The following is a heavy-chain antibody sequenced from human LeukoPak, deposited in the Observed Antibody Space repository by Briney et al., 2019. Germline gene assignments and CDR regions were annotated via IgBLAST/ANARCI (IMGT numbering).Heavy chain of an antibody. CDR2: IYYTGST. CDR3: ARQQLSQLYYFDN. D-gene: IGHD6-13*01. J-gene: IGHJ4*02. Sequence: SETLSLTCTVTGGSINSYYWSWIRQPPGKGLEWIGYIYYTGSTNYNPSPKSRVTISVDTSKNQFSLKLSSVTAADTAVYYCARQQLSQLYYFDNWGQGTLVTVSS. V-gene: IGHV4-59*01. CDR1: GGSINSYY.